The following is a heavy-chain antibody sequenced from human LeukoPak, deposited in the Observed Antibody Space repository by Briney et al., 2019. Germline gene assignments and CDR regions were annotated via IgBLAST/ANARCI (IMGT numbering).Heavy chain of an antibody. D-gene: IGHD4-17*01. Sequence: GASVKVSCKASGYTFTGYYMHWVRQAPGQGLEWMGWINPNSGGTNYAQKFQGRLTITRNTSISTAYMELSSLRSEDTAVYHCARAVRKVTTKYYFDYWGQGTLVTVSS. J-gene: IGHJ4*02. CDR2: INPNSGGT. V-gene: IGHV1-2*02. CDR1: GYTFTGYY. CDR3: ARAVRKVTTKYYFDY.